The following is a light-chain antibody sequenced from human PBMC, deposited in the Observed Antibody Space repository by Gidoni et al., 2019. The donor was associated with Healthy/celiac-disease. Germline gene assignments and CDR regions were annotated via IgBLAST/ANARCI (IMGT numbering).Light chain of an antibody. J-gene: IGLJ1*01. V-gene: IGLV3-1*01. CDR2: QDN. CDR3: QAWDSSTEV. Sequence: SYELTQPPSVSVPPGQTASITCSGDKLGDKYACWYQQKPGQSPVLVIYQDNKRPSGIPERFSGSNSGNTATLTISGTQAMDEADYYCQAWDSSTEVFGTGTKVTVL. CDR1: KLGDKY.